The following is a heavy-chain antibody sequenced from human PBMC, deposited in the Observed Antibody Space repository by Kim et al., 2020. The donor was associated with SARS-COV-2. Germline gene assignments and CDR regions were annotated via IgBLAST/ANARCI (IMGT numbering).Heavy chain of an antibody. D-gene: IGHD3-3*01. V-gene: IGHV4-31*02. J-gene: IGHJ4*02. CDR3: ARGRITIFGVVTEFDY. Sequence: SLKSRVTISVDTAKNLCSLKLSSVTAADTAVYYCARGRITIFGVVTEFDYWGQGTLVTVSS.